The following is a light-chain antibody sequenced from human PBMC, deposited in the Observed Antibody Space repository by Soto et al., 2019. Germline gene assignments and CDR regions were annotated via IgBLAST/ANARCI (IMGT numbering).Light chain of an antibody. CDR1: QSVSSN. CDR2: GAS. CDR3: QQRSNWPT. J-gene: IGKJ1*01. V-gene: IGKV3-15*01. Sequence: EIVMTQSPATLSVSPGARATLSCRASQSVSSNLAWYQQKPGQAPRLLIYGASTRATGIPARFSGSASGTEFTLTISSLQSEDFAVDYCQQRSNWPTFGQGTKGDIK.